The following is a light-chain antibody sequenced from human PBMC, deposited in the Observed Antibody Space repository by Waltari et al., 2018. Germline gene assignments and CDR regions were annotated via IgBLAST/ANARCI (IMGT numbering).Light chain of an antibody. J-gene: IGLJ7*01. CDR3: GTWDSSLSGAV. Sequence: QSVLTQPPSVSAAPGQRVTISCSGGSSNIGNNYVSWYRQFPGTAPKLLIYEDNGRPSGVPVRFSGSKSGTSATLDITGLQAGDEADYYCGTWDSSLSGAVFGGGTHLTVL. V-gene: IGLV1-51*02. CDR2: EDN. CDR1: SSNIGNNY.